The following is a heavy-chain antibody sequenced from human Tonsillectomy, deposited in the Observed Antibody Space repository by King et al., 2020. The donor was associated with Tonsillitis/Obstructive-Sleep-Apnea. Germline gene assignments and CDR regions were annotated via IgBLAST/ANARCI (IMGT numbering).Heavy chain of an antibody. J-gene: IGHJ4*01. D-gene: IGHD1-1*01. V-gene: IGHV4-31*01. Sequence: QLQESGPGLVKPSQTLSLTCTVSGGSISSGGYYWNWIRQHPGKGLEWIGYIYYSGSTYYNPSLKSPVTISLDTSKNQFSLKLSSVTAADTAVYYCARETEGQLYFDCWGHGTLVTVSS. CDR2: IYYSGST. CDR3: ARETEGQLYFDC. CDR1: GGSISSGGYY.